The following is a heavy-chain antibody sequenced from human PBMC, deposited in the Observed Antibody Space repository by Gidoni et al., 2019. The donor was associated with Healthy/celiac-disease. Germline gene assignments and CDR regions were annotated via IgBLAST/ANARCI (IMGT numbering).Heavy chain of an antibody. CDR3: AKAMGQRCSGGSCYYFDY. V-gene: IGHV3-23*01. CDR1: GFTFSSYA. D-gene: IGHD2-15*01. J-gene: IGHJ4*02. Sequence: EVQLLASGGGLVQPGGSLRLSCAASGFTFSSYAMSWVRQALGKGLEWVSAISGSGGSTYYADSVKGRFTISRDNSKNTLYLQMTSLRAEDTAVYYCAKAMGQRCSGGSCYYFDYWGQGTLVTVSS. CDR2: ISGSGGST.